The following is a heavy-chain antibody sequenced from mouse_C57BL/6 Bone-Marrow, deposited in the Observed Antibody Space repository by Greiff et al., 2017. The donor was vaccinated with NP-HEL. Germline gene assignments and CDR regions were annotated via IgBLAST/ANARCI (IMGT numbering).Heavy chain of an antibody. Sequence: VQLQQSGPELVKPGASVKISCKASGYTFTDYYMNWVKQSHGKSLEWIGDINPNNGGTSYNQKFKGKATLTVDKSSSTAYMELRSLTSEDSAVYYCARGDYSNYGYWYFDVWGTGTTVTVSS. CDR2: INPNNGGT. D-gene: IGHD2-5*01. J-gene: IGHJ1*03. CDR3: ARGDYSNYGYWYFDV. V-gene: IGHV1-26*01. CDR1: GYTFTDYY.